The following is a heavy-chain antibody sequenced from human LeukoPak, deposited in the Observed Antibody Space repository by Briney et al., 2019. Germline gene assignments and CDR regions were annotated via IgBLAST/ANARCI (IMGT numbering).Heavy chain of an antibody. CDR3: ARDHRYAFDN. D-gene: IGHD5-12*01. Sequence: GGSLRLSCAASGFNFIDYSMNWVRQAPGKGLESISYIGISSGNTKYADSVKGRFTISRDKARNPLYLQMNSLRVEDTAMYYCARDHRYAFDNWGHGTLVTVSS. CDR2: IGISSGNT. CDR1: GFNFIDYS. J-gene: IGHJ4*01. V-gene: IGHV3-48*01.